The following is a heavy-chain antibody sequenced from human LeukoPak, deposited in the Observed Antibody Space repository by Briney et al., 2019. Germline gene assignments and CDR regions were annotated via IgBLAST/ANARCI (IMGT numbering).Heavy chain of an antibody. CDR2: INHSGST. V-gene: IGHV4-34*01. CDR3: TRGAEQLSSYGMDV. CDR1: GGSFSGYY. Sequence: SETLSLTCAVYGGSFSGYYWSWIRQAPGKGLEWIGEINHSGSTNQNPPLKSRVTISVDTTKNQFSLKLSSVTAADSAVYYCTRGAEQLSSYGMDVWGKGTTVTVSS. J-gene: IGHJ6*04. D-gene: IGHD5-18*01.